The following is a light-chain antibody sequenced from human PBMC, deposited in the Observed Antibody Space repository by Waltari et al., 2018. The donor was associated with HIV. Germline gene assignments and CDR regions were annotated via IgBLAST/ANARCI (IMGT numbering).Light chain of an antibody. CDR2: KAS. V-gene: IGKV1-5*03. Sequence: IRMTQSPSTLSASVGDRVTFTCRASQNINSWLAWYQQRPGKAPRLLIYKASTLEQGVPSRFSGGGSETEFTLTIDSLQPDDFGTYYCQQYNIDFYTFGQGTKV. CDR1: QNINSW. CDR3: QQYNIDFYT. J-gene: IGKJ3*01.